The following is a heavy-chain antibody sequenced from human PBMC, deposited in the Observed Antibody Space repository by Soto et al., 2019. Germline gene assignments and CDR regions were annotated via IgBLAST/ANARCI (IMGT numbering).Heavy chain of an antibody. CDR2: IYYSGST. CDR3: ARRYSSAFDI. D-gene: IGHD6-13*01. V-gene: IGHV4-59*08. Sequence: SETLSLTCTVSGGSISSYCWSWIRQPPGKGLEWIGYIYYSGSTNYNPSLKSRVTISVDTSKNQFSLKLSSVTAADTAVYYCARRYSSAFDIWGQGTMVTVS. CDR1: GGSISSYC. J-gene: IGHJ3*02.